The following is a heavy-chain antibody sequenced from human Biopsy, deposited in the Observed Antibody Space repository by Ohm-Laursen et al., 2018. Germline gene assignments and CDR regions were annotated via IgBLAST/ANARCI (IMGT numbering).Heavy chain of an antibody. D-gene: IGHD4-23*01. CDR1: GGPFTGHY. CDR3: ARGSNEYGGLYFPH. Sequence: SDTLSLTCSVSGGPFTGHYWTWIRQPPGKRLEWIGHISHTGYTSYKSSLKSRVTISLDTSRKHFSLRLTSLAAADTAVYYCARGSNEYGGLYFPHWGQGTLVTVSS. CDR2: ISHTGYT. V-gene: IGHV4-59*11. J-gene: IGHJ1*01.